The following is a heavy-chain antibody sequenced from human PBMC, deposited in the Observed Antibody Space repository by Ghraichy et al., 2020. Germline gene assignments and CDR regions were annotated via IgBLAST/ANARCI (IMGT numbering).Heavy chain of an antibody. CDR2: ISTYNGNT. D-gene: IGHD3-16*01. J-gene: IGHJ4*02. V-gene: IGHV1-18*04. Sequence: ASVKVSCKTSGYTFTSYGISWVRQAPGQGLEWMGWISTYNGNTDYAQKFQVRVTMTTDTSTSTVYMEVRSLRSDDTAVYYCARNYVWGTYSYFDYWGQGTLVTVSS. CDR1: GYTFTSYG. CDR3: ARNYVWGTYSYFDY.